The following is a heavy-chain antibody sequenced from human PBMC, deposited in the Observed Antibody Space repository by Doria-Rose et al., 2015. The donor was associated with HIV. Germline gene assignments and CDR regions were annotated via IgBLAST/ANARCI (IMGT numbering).Heavy chain of an antibody. D-gene: IGHD4-17*01. J-gene: IGHJ1*01. CDR3: ARGPSDFGDYVAFQH. V-gene: IGHV4-34*01. Sequence: QVQLQQWGAGLLKPSETLSLTCAVYGGSFSGYYWTWIRQSPGKGLEWIGEINHGGSTNNTPSLKSRVTTSLDMSKTQFSLKVTSGTAADTAVYYCARGPSDFGDYVAFQHWGQGTLGTVSS. CDR2: INHGGST. CDR1: GGSFSGYY.